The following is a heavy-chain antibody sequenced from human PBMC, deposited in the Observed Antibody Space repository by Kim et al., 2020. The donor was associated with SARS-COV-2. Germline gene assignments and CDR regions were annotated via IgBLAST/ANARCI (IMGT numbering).Heavy chain of an antibody. Sequence: SETLSLTCTASGGSISSYYCNWIRQPPGKGLEWIGFIYSSGSTNYNPSLKSRVTISVDTSKNQFSLKLTSVTAADTAAYYCARPKLVGSTTGTFDIWGQG. V-gene: IGHV4-59*08. J-gene: IGHJ3*02. CDR3: ARPKLVGSTTGTFDI. CDR2: IYSSGST. D-gene: IGHD1-26*01. CDR1: GGSISSYY.